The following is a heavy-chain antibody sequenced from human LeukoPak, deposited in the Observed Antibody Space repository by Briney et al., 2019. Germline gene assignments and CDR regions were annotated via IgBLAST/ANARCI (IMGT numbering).Heavy chain of an antibody. J-gene: IGHJ4*02. D-gene: IGHD3-16*01. CDR2: IWFDGSNE. CDR1: GFTFSSYG. CDR3: ARGTNWGIDY. V-gene: IGHV3-33*01. Sequence: GRSLRLSCAASGFTFSSYGMHWVRQAPGKGLEWVAVIWFDGSNENYADSVKGRFTISSDNSKNTLYVQTNSLRAEDTAVYYCARGTNWGIDYWGQGTLVTVSS.